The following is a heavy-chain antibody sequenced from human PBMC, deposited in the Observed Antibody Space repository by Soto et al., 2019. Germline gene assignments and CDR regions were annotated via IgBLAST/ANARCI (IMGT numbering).Heavy chain of an antibody. D-gene: IGHD6-19*01. V-gene: IGHV3-30*18. CDR2: VSHDGRNT. J-gene: IGHJ4*02. Sequence: VQLVESGGGVVKPGRSLRLSCAASGFTFSDYAMHWVRQAPGKGLEWVAVVSHDGRNTDYADSVKGRFTISRDSSKNTVSLEMTSLRAEDTAVYYCAKGGRQWLVTSDFNYWGQGALVTVSS. CDR3: AKGGRQWLVTSDFNY. CDR1: GFTFSDYA.